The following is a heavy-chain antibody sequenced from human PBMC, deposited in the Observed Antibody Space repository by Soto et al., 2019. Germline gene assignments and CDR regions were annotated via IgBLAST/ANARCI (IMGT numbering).Heavy chain of an antibody. CDR3: ARGTPNTAMVEDYYYYYGMDV. J-gene: IGHJ6*02. CDR2: INPNSGGT. Sequence: QVQLVQSGAEVKKPGASVKVSCKASGYTFTGYYMHWVRQAPGQGLEWMGWINPNSGGTNYAQKFQGWVTMTRDTSISTVYMELSRLRSDDTAVYYCARGTPNTAMVEDYYYYYGMDVWGQGTTVTVSS. V-gene: IGHV1-2*04. D-gene: IGHD5-18*01. CDR1: GYTFTGYY.